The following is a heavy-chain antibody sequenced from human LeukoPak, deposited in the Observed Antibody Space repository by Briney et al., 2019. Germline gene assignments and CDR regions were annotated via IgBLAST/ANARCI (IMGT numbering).Heavy chain of an antibody. J-gene: IGHJ3*02. CDR1: GDSITTGGYY. Sequence: PSETLSLTCTVSGDSITTGGYYWSWIRQPPGKGLEWMGYIHQSGDTYSNPSLRSRVTVSADMSKNQFSLKLSSVTAADTAVYYCARGRRIDNGFDIWGQGTMVTVSS. CDR2: IHQSGDT. D-gene: IGHD2-15*01. V-gene: IGHV4-30-2*01. CDR3: ARGRRIDNGFDI.